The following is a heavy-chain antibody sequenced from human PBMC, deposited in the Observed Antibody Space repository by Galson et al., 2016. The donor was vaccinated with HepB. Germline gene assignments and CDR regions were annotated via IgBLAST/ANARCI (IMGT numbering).Heavy chain of an antibody. CDR1: GGSISNGGYS. D-gene: IGHD3-22*01. J-gene: IGHJ6*02. V-gene: IGHV4-30-2*01. CDR3: ARDAKGSGFPYGMDV. CDR2: IYLSGNT. Sequence: TLSLTCVVFGGSISNGGYSWSWIRQPPGKGLEWIGYIYLSGNTYYNPSLKSRVTISVDRSKNQFSLKLTSVTAADTAVYYCARDAKGSGFPYGMDVWGQGTTVTVSS.